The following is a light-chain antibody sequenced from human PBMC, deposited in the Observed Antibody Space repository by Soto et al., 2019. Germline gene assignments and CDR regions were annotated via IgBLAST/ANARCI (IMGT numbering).Light chain of an antibody. Sequence: EFVLTQSPGTLSLSPGERATLSCRASQTVRNNYLAWYQQKPGQAPRLLIYAASTRATGISDRFSGSGSGTDFTLVISRLDPDDFAVYYCQHNGRSFGQGTRLEIK. V-gene: IGKV3-20*01. CDR3: QHNGRS. J-gene: IGKJ5*01. CDR2: AAS. CDR1: QTVRNNY.